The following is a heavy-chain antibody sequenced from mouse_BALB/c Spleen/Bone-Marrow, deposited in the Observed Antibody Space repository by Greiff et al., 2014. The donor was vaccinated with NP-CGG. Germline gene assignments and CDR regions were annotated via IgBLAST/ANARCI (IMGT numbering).Heavy chain of an antibody. CDR1: GYSFTGYF. CDR3: AREGGYYYGSSPYFDV. V-gene: IGHV1-20*02. D-gene: IGHD1-1*01. CDR2: INPYNGDT. Sequence: EVQRVESGPELVKPGASVKISCKASGYSFTGYFMNWVMQSHGKSLEWIGRINPYNGDTFYNQKFKGKTTLTVDKSSSTAHMELRSLASEDSAVYYCAREGGYYYGSSPYFDVWGAGTTVTVSS. J-gene: IGHJ1*01.